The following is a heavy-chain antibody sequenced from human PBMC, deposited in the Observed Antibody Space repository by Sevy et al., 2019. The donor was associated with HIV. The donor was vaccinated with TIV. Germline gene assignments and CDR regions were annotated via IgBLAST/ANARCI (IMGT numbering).Heavy chain of an antibody. Sequence: GGSLRLTCAASGFTFSSYAMHWVRLAPGKGLEWVAVISYDGSNKDYADSVKGRFTISRDNSKNALYLQMNSLRAEDTAVYYCASEYYDFWSGYYMSSAFDIWGQGTMVTVSS. V-gene: IGHV3-30-3*01. J-gene: IGHJ3*02. D-gene: IGHD3-3*01. CDR2: ISYDGSNK. CDR1: GFTFSSYA. CDR3: ASEYYDFWSGYYMSSAFDI.